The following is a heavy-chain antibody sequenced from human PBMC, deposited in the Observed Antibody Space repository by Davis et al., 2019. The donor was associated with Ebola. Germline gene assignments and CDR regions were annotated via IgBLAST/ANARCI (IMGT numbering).Heavy chain of an antibody. CDR2: ISGSGGST. J-gene: IGHJ6*02. D-gene: IGHD6-6*01. CDR3: AKSFSSSPRLRYYYGMDV. Sequence: GESLKISCAASRFTFSSYAMSWVRQAPGKGLEWVSAISGSGGSTYYADSVKGRFTISRDNSKNTLYLQMNSLRAEDTAVYYCAKSFSSSPRLRYYYGMDVWGQGTTVTVSS. V-gene: IGHV3-23*01. CDR1: RFTFSSYA.